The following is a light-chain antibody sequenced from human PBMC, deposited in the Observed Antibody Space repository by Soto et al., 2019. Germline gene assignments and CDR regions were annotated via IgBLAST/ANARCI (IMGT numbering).Light chain of an antibody. V-gene: IGKV1-39*01. J-gene: IGKJ2*01. CDR3: QQSDITPYT. CDR1: QTVSSS. Sequence: DIQMTQSPSSLSASVGDRVTITCRAGQTVSSSLNWYQQKPGGAPKLLIYAASSLQSGVSSRFSGSGSGTDFTLTISSLQPEDFASYYCQQSDITPYTFGQGTKLEIK. CDR2: AAS.